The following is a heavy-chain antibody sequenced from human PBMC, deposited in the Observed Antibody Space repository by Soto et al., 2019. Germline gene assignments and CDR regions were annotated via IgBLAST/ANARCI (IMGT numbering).Heavy chain of an antibody. Sequence: EVQLLESGGGLVQPGGSLRLSCAASGFTFSSYAMSWVRQAPGKGLEWVSAISGSGGSTYYADSVKGRFTISRDNSKNTLYLQMNSLRAEDTAVYYCAKDWEAAAGTLSDYYYYMDVWGKGTTVTVSS. V-gene: IGHV3-23*01. CDR1: GFTFSSYA. CDR3: AKDWEAAAGTLSDYYYYMDV. J-gene: IGHJ6*03. CDR2: ISGSGGST. D-gene: IGHD6-13*01.